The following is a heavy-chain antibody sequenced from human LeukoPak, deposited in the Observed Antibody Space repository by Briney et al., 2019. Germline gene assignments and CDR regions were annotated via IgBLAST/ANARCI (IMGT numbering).Heavy chain of an antibody. J-gene: IGHJ4*02. CDR3: ARGGTFVSDY. CDR1: GFTFSTFW. D-gene: IGHD1-1*01. V-gene: IGHV3-7*01. CDR2: INQDGSET. Sequence: HPGGSLRLSCAASGFTFSTFWMSWVRQAPGKGLEWVANINQDGSETYYVDSMKGRFTVSRDNAKNSLYLQMDSLRAEDTAVYYCARGGTFVSDYWGQGTLVTVSS.